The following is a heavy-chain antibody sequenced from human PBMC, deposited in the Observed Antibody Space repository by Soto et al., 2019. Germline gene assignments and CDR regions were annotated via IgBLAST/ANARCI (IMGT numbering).Heavy chain of an antibody. V-gene: IGHV3-53*01. Sequence: PGGSLRLSCAASGFTVSSNYMSWVRQAPGKGLEWVSVIYSDGSTYYADSVKGRFTISRDNSKNTLYLQMNSLRAEDTAVYYCAKSTSGYYFRFDYWGQGTLVTVSS. CDR1: GFTVSSNY. J-gene: IGHJ4*02. CDR3: AKSTSGYYFRFDY. D-gene: IGHD3-22*01. CDR2: IYSDGST.